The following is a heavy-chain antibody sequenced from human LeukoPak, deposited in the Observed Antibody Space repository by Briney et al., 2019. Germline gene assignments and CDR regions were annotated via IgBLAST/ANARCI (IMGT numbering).Heavy chain of an antibody. CDR2: IYSGGTT. CDR3: ARGGVRRHYYDYGMDV. J-gene: IGHJ6*02. D-gene: IGHD3-10*01. CDR1: GFTVSSNY. V-gene: IGHV3-66*01. Sequence: GGPLRLSCAASGFTVSSNYMNWVRQAPGKGLEWVSVIYSGGTTYYADSVKGRFTISRDNSKNTLYLQMNSLRAEDTAVYYCARGGVRRHYYDYGMDVWGQGTTVTVSS.